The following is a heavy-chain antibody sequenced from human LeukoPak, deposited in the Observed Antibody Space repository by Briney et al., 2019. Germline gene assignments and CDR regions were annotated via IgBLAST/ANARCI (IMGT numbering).Heavy chain of an antibody. V-gene: IGHV3-7*01. CDR3: ARIGENYYYYMDV. D-gene: IGHD4-17*01. CDR1: GFTFSSYW. Sequence: PGGSLRLSCAASGFTFSSYWMSWVRQAPGKGLEWVANIKQDGSEKYYVDSVKGRFTISRDNAKNSLYLQMNSLRAEDTPVYYCARIGENYYYYMDVWGKGTTVTLSS. CDR2: IKQDGSEK. J-gene: IGHJ6*03.